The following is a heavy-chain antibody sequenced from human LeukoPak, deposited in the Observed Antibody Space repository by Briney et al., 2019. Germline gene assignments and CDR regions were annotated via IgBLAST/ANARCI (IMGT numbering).Heavy chain of an antibody. CDR2: IYYSGST. CDR3: ARWEYYNNSTGYYANAFDI. D-gene: IGHD3-22*01. Sequence: SETLSLTCTVSGGSIRSYYWSWIRQPPGKGLEWIGYIYYSGSTHYNPSIKSRITISTDTSKNQFSLKLRSVTAADTAVYFCARWEYYNNSTGYYANAFDIWGHGTLVTVSS. V-gene: IGHV4-59*08. J-gene: IGHJ3*02. CDR1: GGSIRSYY.